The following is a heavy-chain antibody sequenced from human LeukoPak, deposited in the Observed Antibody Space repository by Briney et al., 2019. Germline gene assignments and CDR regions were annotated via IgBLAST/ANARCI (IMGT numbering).Heavy chain of an antibody. Sequence: GGSLRLSCAASGFTFSSYGMHWVRQAPGKGLEWVSVISYDGSNKYYADSVKGRFTISRDNSKNTLYLQMNSLRAEDTAVYYCATGWGRAGDPRYYYYGMDVWGEGTTVTVSS. D-gene: IGHD3-16*01. J-gene: IGHJ6*04. CDR2: ISYDGSNK. CDR1: GFTFSSYG. CDR3: ATGWGRAGDPRYYYYGMDV. V-gene: IGHV3-30*03.